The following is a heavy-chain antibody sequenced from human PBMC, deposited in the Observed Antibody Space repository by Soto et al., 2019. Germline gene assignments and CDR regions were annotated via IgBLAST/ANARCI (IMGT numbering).Heavy chain of an antibody. CDR2: IIPIFGTA. J-gene: IGHJ6*02. D-gene: IGHD1-1*01. CDR1: GGTFSSYA. CDR3: ARDRLAAITNLASPYGMDV. V-gene: IGHV1-69*06. Sequence: KVSCKASGGTFSSYAISWVRQAPGQGLEWMGGIIPIFGTANYAQKFQGRVTITADKSTSTAYMELSSLRSEDTAVYYCARDRLAAITNLASPYGMDVSGQGTTVTVSS.